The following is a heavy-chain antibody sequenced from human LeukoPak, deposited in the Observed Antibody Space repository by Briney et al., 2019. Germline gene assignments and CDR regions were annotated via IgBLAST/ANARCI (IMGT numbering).Heavy chain of an antibody. CDR3: ARIMQWLADY. D-gene: IGHD6-19*01. Sequence: SETLSLTCTVSGGSISSSSYYWGWIRQPPGKGLEWIGSIYYSGSTYYNPSLKSRVTISVDTSKNQFSLKLSSVTAADTAVYYCARIMQWLADYWGQGTLVTVSS. CDR1: GGSISSSSYY. CDR2: IYYSGST. J-gene: IGHJ4*02. V-gene: IGHV4-39*01.